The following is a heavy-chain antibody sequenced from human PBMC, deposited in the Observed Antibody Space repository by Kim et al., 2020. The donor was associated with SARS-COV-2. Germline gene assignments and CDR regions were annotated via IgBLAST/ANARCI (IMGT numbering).Heavy chain of an antibody. Sequence: GGSLRLSCAASGFNLRTYSMNWVRQRPGKGLEWVSHINSDPNVAVHADSVRGRFTISRDNAKNSLYLQMTSLTDEDTALYYCARDSDGAAGPKYFFDLWGQGTLVTVSS. CDR1: GFNLRTYS. CDR3: ARDSDGAAGPKYFFDL. D-gene: IGHD2-15*01. CDR2: INSDPNVA. J-gene: IGHJ4*02. V-gene: IGHV3-48*02.